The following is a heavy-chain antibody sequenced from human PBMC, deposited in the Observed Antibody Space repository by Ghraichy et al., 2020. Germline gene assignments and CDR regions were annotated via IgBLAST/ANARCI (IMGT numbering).Heavy chain of an antibody. Sequence: LSLTCAASGFTFSSYAMHWVRQAPGKGLEYVSAISSNGGSTYYANSVKGRFTISRDNSKNTLYLQMGSLRAEDMAVYYCARDQGEYCSSTSCYRGDYYMDVWGKGTTVTVSS. J-gene: IGHJ6*03. CDR3: ARDQGEYCSSTSCYRGDYYMDV. V-gene: IGHV3-64*01. D-gene: IGHD2-2*01. CDR2: ISSNGGST. CDR1: GFTFSSYA.